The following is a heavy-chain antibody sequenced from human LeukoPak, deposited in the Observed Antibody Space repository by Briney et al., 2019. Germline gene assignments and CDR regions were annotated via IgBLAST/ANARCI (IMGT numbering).Heavy chain of an antibody. CDR3: AKDLYSSSWYFDY. Sequence: GGSLRLSCAASGFTFTGHWMNWVRQAPGKGLEWVANISQDGGEKYFLDSVKGRFTISRDNSKNTLYLQMNSLRAEDTAVYYCAKDLYSSSWYFDYWGQGTLVTVSS. D-gene: IGHD6-13*01. J-gene: IGHJ4*02. CDR1: GFTFTGHW. CDR2: ISQDGGEK. V-gene: IGHV3-7*01.